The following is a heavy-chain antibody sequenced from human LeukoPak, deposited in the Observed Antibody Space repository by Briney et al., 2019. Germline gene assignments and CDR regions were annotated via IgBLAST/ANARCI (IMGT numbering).Heavy chain of an antibody. D-gene: IGHD6-19*01. Sequence: GGSLRLSCAASEFTFSSYAMSWVRQAPGKGLEWVSAISGSGGSTYYADSVKGRFTISRDNSKNTLYLQMNSLRAEDTAVYYCAKGGYSSRLYYFDYWGQGTLVTVSS. V-gene: IGHV3-23*01. CDR2: ISGSGGST. CDR1: EFTFSSYA. J-gene: IGHJ4*02. CDR3: AKGGYSSRLYYFDY.